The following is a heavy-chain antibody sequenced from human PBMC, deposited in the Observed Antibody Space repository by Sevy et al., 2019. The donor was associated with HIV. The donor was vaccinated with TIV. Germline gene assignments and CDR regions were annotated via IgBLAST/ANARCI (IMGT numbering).Heavy chain of an antibody. Sequence: GGCLRLSCAASGFTFSSYAMHWVRQAPGKGLEWVAVISYDGSNKYYADSVKGRFTISRDNSKNTLYLQMNSLRAEDTAVYYCARVENDLWSGYFNYWGQGTLVTVSS. J-gene: IGHJ4*02. D-gene: IGHD3-3*01. CDR1: GFTFSSYA. V-gene: IGHV3-30-3*01. CDR3: ARVENDLWSGYFNY. CDR2: ISYDGSNK.